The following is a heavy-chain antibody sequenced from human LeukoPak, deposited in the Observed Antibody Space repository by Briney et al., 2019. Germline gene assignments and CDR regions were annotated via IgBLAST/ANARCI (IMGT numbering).Heavy chain of an antibody. V-gene: IGHV1-69*13. CDR2: IIPIFGTA. CDR1: GYTFTSYD. J-gene: IGHJ4*02. Sequence: GASVKVSCKASGYTFTSYDINWVRQAPGQGLEWMGGIIPIFGTANYAQKFQGRVTITADESTSTAYMELSSLRSEDTAVYYCASSGPLGAENCWGQGTLVTVSS. CDR3: ASSGPLGAENC. D-gene: IGHD1-26*01.